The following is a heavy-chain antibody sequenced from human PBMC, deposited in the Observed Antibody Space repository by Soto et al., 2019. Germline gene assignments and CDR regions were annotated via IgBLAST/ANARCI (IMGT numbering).Heavy chain of an antibody. V-gene: IGHV4-31*03. CDR3: ARARWLRRPEYYFDI. CDR2: IYYGGTT. Sequence: TLSLTCRVSGVSIDRTGYFRSWIRQPPGQGLEWIGYIYYGGTTFYNPSLKSRSTLSLDTDENRFSLNLTSVTAADTAVYYCARARWLRRPEYYFDIWGQGILVTVSS. CDR1: GVSIDRTGYF. D-gene: IGHD2-15*01. J-gene: IGHJ4*02.